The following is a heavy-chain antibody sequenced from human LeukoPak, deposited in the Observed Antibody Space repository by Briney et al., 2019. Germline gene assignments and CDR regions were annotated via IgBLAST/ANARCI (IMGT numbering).Heavy chain of an antibody. CDR1: VYSFTSYW. CDR3: ARRSGGFEY. Sequence: GESLKISCKGSVYSFTSYWIGWLRQLPGKGLEWMGIFYPGDSDNRYSPSFQGQVTIYDDKSISTAYLQWSRLKASETAMYYCARRSGGFEYWGQGTLVSVSS. J-gene: IGHJ4*02. D-gene: IGHD3-16*01. V-gene: IGHV5-51*01. CDR2: FYPGDSDN.